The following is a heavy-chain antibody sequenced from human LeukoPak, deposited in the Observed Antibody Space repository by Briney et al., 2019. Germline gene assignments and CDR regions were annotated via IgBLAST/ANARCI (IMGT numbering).Heavy chain of an antibody. Sequence: ASVKVSCKASGYTFTGYYMHWVRQAPGQGLEWMGCINPNGGGTKYAQKFQGGVTLTRDTSISTAYMELSGLRSDATAVYYCARGEMVYGGPIVYWGQGTLVTVSS. CDR2: INPNGGGT. D-gene: IGHD3-16*02. CDR3: ARGEMVYGGPIVY. J-gene: IGHJ4*02. V-gene: IGHV1-2*02. CDR1: GYTFTGYY.